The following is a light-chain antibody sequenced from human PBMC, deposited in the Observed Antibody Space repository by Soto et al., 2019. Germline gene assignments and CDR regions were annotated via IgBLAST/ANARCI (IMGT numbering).Light chain of an antibody. CDR2: DAS. Sequence: DIQMTPSPSSLSASVGDRVTITCQASQDISNYLNWYQQKPGKAPKLLIYDASNLETGGPSRFSGSGSATGFTFTISSLQPEVIATYYCQQYDNLPYTFGQWTKLEIK. CDR3: QQYDNLPYT. J-gene: IGKJ2*01. CDR1: QDISNY. V-gene: IGKV1-33*01.